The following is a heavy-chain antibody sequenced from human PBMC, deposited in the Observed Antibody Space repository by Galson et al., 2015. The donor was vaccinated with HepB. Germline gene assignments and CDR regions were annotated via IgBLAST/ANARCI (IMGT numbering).Heavy chain of an antibody. CDR3: AREGYSSSWPFDY. Sequence: SLRLSCAASGFTFSSYGMHWVRQAPGKGLEWVAVIWYDGSNKYYADSVKGQFTISRDNSKNTLYLQMNSLRAEDTAVYYCAREGYSSSWPFDYWGQGTLVTVSS. D-gene: IGHD6-13*01. V-gene: IGHV3-33*08. CDR1: GFTFSSYG. CDR2: IWYDGSNK. J-gene: IGHJ4*02.